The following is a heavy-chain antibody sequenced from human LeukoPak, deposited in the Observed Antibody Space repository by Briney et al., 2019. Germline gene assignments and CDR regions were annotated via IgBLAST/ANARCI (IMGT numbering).Heavy chain of an antibody. D-gene: IGHD2-15*01. CDR3: AREGVAAYFDY. J-gene: IGHJ4*02. Sequence: SETLSLTCAVYGGSFSGYYWSWIRQPPGKGLEWIGEINHSGSTNYNPSLKSRVTISVDTSKNQFSLKLSSVTAADTAVYYCAREGVAAYFDYWGQGTLVTVSS. CDR2: INHSGST. CDR1: GGSFSGYY. V-gene: IGHV4-34*01.